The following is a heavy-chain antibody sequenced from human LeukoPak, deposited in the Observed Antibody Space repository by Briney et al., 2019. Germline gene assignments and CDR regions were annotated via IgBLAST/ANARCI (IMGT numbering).Heavy chain of an antibody. D-gene: IGHD1-7*01. CDR1: GYTFTANF. CDR3: VRDGLHWDYNY. Sequence: ASVKVSCKTSGYTFTANFIHWVRQAPGQGLEWMGWISPTNGDTRYAQKFQGRVAMTRDTSITTGYMELSRLRSDDTADYYCVRDGLHWDYNYWGQGTLVPVSS. J-gene: IGHJ4*02. V-gene: IGHV1-2*02. CDR2: ISPTNGDT.